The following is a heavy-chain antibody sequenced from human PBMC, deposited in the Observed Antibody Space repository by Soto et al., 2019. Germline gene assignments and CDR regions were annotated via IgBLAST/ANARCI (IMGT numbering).Heavy chain of an antibody. CDR1: GFTFSDYY. J-gene: IGHJ5*02. CDR3: ARDRREYCSGGSCFPSNWFDP. CDR2: ISSSGSTI. D-gene: IGHD2-15*01. V-gene: IGHV3-11*01. Sequence: GGSLRLSCAASGFTFSDYYMSWIRQAPGKGLEWVSYISSSGSTIYYADSVKGRFTISRDNAKNSLYLQMNSLRAEDTAVYYCARDRREYCSGGSCFPSNWFDPWGQGTLVTVSS.